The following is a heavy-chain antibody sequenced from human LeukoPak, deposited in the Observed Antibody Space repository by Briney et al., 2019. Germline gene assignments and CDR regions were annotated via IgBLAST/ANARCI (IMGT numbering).Heavy chain of an antibody. CDR3: ARGGPYDFWSGYTNFDY. J-gene: IGHJ4*02. CDR2: ISAYNGNT. Sequence: GASVKVSCKASGYTFTSYGISWVRQAPGQGLEWMGWISAYNGNTNYAQKLQGRVTMTTDTSTSTAYMELRSPRSDDTAVYYCARGGPYDFWSGYTNFDYWGQGTLVTVSS. V-gene: IGHV1-18*01. D-gene: IGHD3-3*01. CDR1: GYTFTSYG.